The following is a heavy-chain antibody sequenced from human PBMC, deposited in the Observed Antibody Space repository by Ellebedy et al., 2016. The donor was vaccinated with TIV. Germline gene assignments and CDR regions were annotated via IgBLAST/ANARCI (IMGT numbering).Heavy chain of an antibody. V-gene: IGHV6-1*01. Sequence: SETLSLXCAISGDSVSGNSVAWSWIRQSPSRGLQWLGRTYYSSKWYNYYAESVKSRITINQDTSKNQFSLQLNSVTPEDTAVYYCARDFTTVRGVMNPFDYWGQGTLVTVSS. D-gene: IGHD3-10*01. CDR1: GDSVSGNSVA. CDR2: TYYSSKWYN. J-gene: IGHJ4*02. CDR3: ARDFTTVRGVMNPFDY.